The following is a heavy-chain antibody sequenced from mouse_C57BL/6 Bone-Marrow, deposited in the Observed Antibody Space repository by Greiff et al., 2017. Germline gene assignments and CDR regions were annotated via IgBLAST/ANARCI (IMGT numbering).Heavy chain of an antibody. D-gene: IGHD1-1*01. V-gene: IGHV14-4*01. Sequence: VQLQQSGAELVRPGASVKLSCTASGFNIKDDYMHWVKQRPEQGLEWIGWSDPANGDTEYASKFQGKAPITADTSSNTAYLQLSSLQSEDTAVYYCTTLLLRYPSMDYWGQGTSVTVSS. CDR2: SDPANGDT. J-gene: IGHJ4*01. CDR3: TTLLLRYPSMDY. CDR1: GFNIKDDY.